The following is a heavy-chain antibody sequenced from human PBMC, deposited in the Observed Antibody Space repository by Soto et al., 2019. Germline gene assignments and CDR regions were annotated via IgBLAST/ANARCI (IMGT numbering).Heavy chain of an antibody. V-gene: IGHV3-23*04. Sequence: DERLVESGGALVQPGGSLRLTCAASGFNIMDYAMSWVRQVPGKGLEWVGGISGRADDRHYAQSVTGRFTISRDTAENTLLRQMNSLTADDTAVDLCARDALLRSWFDPRGQGTLVSVSS. CDR3: ARDALLRSWFDP. J-gene: IGHJ5*02. CDR1: GFNIMDYA. CDR2: ISGRADDR. D-gene: IGHD2-21*02.